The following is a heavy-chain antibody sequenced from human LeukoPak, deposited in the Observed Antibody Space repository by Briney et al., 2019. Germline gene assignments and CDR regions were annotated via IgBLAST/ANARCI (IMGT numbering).Heavy chain of an antibody. J-gene: IGHJ6*02. Sequence: PGGSLRLSCAASGFTFSSYAMSWVRQAPGKGLEWVSAISSSGGSTYYADSVKGRFTISRDNSKNTLYLQMNSLRAEDTAVYYCAKGQDYGDYRYYFHGMDVWGQGTTVTVSS. V-gene: IGHV3-23*01. CDR2: ISSSGGST. CDR1: GFTFSSYA. CDR3: AKGQDYGDYRYYFHGMDV. D-gene: IGHD4-17*01.